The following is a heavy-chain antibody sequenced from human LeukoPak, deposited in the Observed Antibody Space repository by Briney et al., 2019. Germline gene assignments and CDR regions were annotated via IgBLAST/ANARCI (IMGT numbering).Heavy chain of an antibody. CDR1: GFTFSSYE. CDR3: ATQWDGGAGAFDT. V-gene: IGHV3-66*01. D-gene: IGHD1-26*01. CDR2: IYSSRGT. Sequence: GGSLRLSCAASGFTFSSYEMNWVSQAPGKGLEWVSIIYSSRGTNYADSVKGRFTISRDNSKNTLYLQMNSLRAEDTAMYYCATQWDGGAGAFDTWGQGTMVTVSS. J-gene: IGHJ3*02.